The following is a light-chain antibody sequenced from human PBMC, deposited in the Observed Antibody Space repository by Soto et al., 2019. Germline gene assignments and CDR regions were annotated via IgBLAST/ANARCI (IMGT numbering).Light chain of an antibody. V-gene: IGKV3-20*01. CDR2: AAY. J-gene: IGKJ1*01. CDR3: QQSGSSSGWT. CDR1: QSVSSSY. Sequence: ETVLTQSPGTLSLSPGERGTLSCRASQSVSSSYLAWYQQKPGQAPRLLIYAAYSRATGIPDRFSGSGSGTDFTLTISRLEPEDFAVYYCQQSGSSSGWTFGQGTKVDIK.